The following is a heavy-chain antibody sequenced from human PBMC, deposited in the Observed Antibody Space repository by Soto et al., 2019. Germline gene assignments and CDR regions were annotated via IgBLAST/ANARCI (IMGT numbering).Heavy chain of an antibody. V-gene: IGHV5-51*01. CDR3: ARSQGYYDSSGYYYGWDAFDI. D-gene: IGHD3-22*01. CDR1: GYSFTSYW. Sequence: PGESLKISCKGSGYSFTSYWIDWVRQMPGKGLEWMGIIYPGDSDTRYSPSFQGQVTISADKSISTAYLQWSSLKASDTAMYYCARSQGYYDSSGYYYGWDAFDIWGQGTMVTVSS. J-gene: IGHJ3*02. CDR2: IYPGDSDT.